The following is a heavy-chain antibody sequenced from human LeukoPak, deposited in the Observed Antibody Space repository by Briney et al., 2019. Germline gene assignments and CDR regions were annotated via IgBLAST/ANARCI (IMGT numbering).Heavy chain of an antibody. CDR1: GFNVGSNY. J-gene: IGHJ4*02. CDR3: AKDGGPSSSGSQFFNY. Sequence: GGSLRLSCAASGFNVGSNYMSWVRQTPGKGLEWVSAISGSGGSTYYADSVKGRFTISRDNSKNTLYLQMNSLRVEDTAVYYCAKDGGPSSSGSQFFNYWGQGALVTVSS. CDR2: ISGSGGST. D-gene: IGHD1-26*01. V-gene: IGHV3-23*01.